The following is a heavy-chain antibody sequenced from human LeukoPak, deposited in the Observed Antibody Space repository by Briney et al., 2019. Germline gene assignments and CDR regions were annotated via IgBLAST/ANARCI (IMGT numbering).Heavy chain of an antibody. CDR1: GYTFTGYY. J-gene: IGHJ3*02. D-gene: IGHD3-3*01. CDR2: INPNSGGT. Sequence: GASVKVSCKASGYTFTGYYMHWVRQAPGQGLEWMGWINPNSGGTNYAQKFQGRVTMTGDTSISTAYMELSRLRSDDTAVYYCARRFLEWSYAFDIWGQGTMVTVSS. V-gene: IGHV1-2*02. CDR3: ARRFLEWSYAFDI.